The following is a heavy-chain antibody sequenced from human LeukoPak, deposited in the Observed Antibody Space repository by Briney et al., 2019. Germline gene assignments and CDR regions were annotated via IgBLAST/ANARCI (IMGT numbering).Heavy chain of an antibody. Sequence: GASVKVSCKASGYTFTGYYMHWVRQAPGQGLEWMGWINPNSGGTNYAQKFQGRVTMTRDTSISTAYMELSRLRSDDTAVYYCARAVRDYDFWSGYPVWGKGTTVTVSS. CDR3: ARAVRDYDFWSGYPV. J-gene: IGHJ6*04. CDR2: INPNSGGT. D-gene: IGHD3-3*01. CDR1: GYTFTGYY. V-gene: IGHV1-2*02.